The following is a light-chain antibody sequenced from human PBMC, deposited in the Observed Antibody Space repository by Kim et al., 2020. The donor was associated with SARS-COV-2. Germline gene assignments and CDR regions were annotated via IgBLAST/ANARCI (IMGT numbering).Light chain of an antibody. CDR2: DAS. CDR1: QSVRSY. Sequence: SPGERATLSCRASQSVRSYLNWYQQKPGQAPRLLIYDASNRATGIPARFSGSGSGTDFTLTISSLEPEDFAVYYCQQRSNWPPLTFGGGTKVDIK. CDR3: QQRSNWPPLT. J-gene: IGKJ4*01. V-gene: IGKV3-11*01.